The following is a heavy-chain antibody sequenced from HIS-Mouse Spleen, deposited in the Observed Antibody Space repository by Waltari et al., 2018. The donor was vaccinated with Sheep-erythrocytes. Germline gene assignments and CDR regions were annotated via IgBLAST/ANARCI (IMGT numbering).Heavy chain of an antibody. CDR2: INHSGRT. D-gene: IGHD6-19*01. Sequence: QVQLQQWGAGLLKPSETLSLTCAVYGGSFSGYYWSWIRQPPGKGLEWIREINHSGRTTYNPPLKSRVTITVDTSKNQFSMKLRSVTAADTAVYYCALSVDLAGAFDIWGQGTMVTVSS. CDR1: GGSFSGYY. V-gene: IGHV4-34*01. CDR3: ALSVDLAGAFDI. J-gene: IGHJ3*02.